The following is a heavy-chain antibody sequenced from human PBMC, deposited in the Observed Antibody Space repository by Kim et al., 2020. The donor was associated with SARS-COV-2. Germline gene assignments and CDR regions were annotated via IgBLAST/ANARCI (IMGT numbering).Heavy chain of an antibody. V-gene: IGHV1-24*01. CDR2: FDPEDGET. CDR3: ATGRRESYYDSSGYYFNY. J-gene: IGHJ4*02. Sequence: ASVKVSCKVSGYTLTELSMHWVRQAPGKGLEWMGGFDPEDGETIYAQKFQGRVTMTEDTSTDTAYMELSSLRSEDTAVYYCATGRRESYYDSSGYYFNYWGQGTLVTVSS. D-gene: IGHD3-22*01. CDR1: GYTLTELS.